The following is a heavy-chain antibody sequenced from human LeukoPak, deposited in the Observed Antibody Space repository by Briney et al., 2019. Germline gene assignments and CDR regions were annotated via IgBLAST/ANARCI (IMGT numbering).Heavy chain of an antibody. Sequence: GSLRLSCAASGFTFSSYSMNWVRQAPGKGLEWVSSISSSSSYIYYADSVKGRFTISRDNAKNSLYLQMNSLRGDDTAVYYCARDGLPVALDKWGQGTLVTVSS. CDR1: GFTFSSYS. J-gene: IGHJ4*02. CDR2: ISSSSSYI. CDR3: ARDGLPVALDK. V-gene: IGHV3-21*01. D-gene: IGHD2-2*01.